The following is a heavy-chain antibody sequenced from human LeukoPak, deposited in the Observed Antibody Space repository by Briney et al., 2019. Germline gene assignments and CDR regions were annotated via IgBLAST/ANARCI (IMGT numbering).Heavy chain of an antibody. Sequence: PGGSLRLSCAASGFPFRNHAMSWVRQPPGKGLEWVSAISNGKTYYADSVRGRFTISRDNAKNSLYLQMNSLRAEDTAVYYCARADSSSWYVYWGQGTLVTVSS. CDR3: ARADSSSWYVY. CDR2: ISNGKT. V-gene: IGHV3-21*04. CDR1: GFPFRNHA. J-gene: IGHJ4*02. D-gene: IGHD6-13*01.